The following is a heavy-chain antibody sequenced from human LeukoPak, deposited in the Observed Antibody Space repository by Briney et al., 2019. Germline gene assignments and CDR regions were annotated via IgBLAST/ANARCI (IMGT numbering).Heavy chain of an antibody. CDR2: IWYDGSNR. V-gene: IGHV3-33*01. J-gene: IGHJ4*02. D-gene: IGHD4-11*01. CDR1: GFTFSSYG. Sequence: PGGSLRLSCAASGFTFSSYGMHWVRQAPGKGLEWVAVIWYDGSNRYYADSVKGRFTISRDNSKNTLYLQMNSQRAEDTAVYYCARDSFSIDYWGQGTLVTVSS. CDR3: ARDSFSIDY.